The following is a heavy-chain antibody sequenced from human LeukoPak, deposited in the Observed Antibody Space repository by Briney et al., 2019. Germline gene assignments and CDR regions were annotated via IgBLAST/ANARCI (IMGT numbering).Heavy chain of an antibody. CDR3: ARDGRSTSWPLYYYYGMDV. D-gene: IGHD2-2*01. Sequence: VASVKVSCKASGYTFTGYYMHWVRQAPGQGLEWMGWINPNSGGTNYAQKFQGWVTMTRDTSISTAYMELSRLRSDDTAVYYCARDGRSTSWPLYYYYGMDVWGQGTTVTVSS. CDR1: GYTFTGYY. J-gene: IGHJ6*02. CDR2: INPNSGGT. V-gene: IGHV1-2*04.